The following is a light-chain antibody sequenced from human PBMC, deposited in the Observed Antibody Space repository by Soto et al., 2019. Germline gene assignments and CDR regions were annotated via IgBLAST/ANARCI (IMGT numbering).Light chain of an antibody. Sequence: ALAQPASVSGSPGQSVTISCTGPRSDIGDSNFISWYQHSPGKAPRLLIYEVNNRPSGVSKRFSGSKAGNTASLTISGLLDDDEADYFCASFRSGTILVFGSGTKATVL. J-gene: IGLJ1*01. V-gene: IGLV2-14*01. CDR1: RSDIGDSNF. CDR2: EVN. CDR3: ASFRSGTILV.